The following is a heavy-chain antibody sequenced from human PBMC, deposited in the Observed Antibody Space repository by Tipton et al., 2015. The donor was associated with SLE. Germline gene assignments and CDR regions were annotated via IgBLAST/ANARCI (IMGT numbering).Heavy chain of an antibody. D-gene: IGHD6-19*01. CDR2: IYYGGST. J-gene: IGHJ4*02. CDR1: SDSISTGSYY. CDR3: ARDLSSSGISDY. V-gene: IGHV4-39*07. Sequence: TLSLTCTVSSDSISTGSYYWGWIRQPPGRGLEWIGSIYYGGSTYYNPSLESRVTISVDTSKNQFSLKVSSVTAADTAVYYCARDLSSSGISDYWGQGTLVTVSS.